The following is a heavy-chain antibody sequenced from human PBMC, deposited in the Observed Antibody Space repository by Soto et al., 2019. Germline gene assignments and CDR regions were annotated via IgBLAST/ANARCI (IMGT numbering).Heavy chain of an antibody. D-gene: IGHD3-22*01. Sequence: ASVKVYCKASGYTFTSYAMHWVRQAPGQRLEWMGWINAGNGNTKYSQKFQGRVTITRDTSASTAYMELSSMRSEDTAVYFCARARDYYDSSGYYWGAFDIWGQGTMVTVSS. CDR3: ARARDYYDSSGYYWGAFDI. CDR1: GYTFTSYA. CDR2: INAGNGNT. V-gene: IGHV1-3*01. J-gene: IGHJ3*02.